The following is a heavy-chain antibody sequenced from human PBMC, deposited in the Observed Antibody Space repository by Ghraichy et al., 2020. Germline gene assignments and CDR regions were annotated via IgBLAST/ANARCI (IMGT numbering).Heavy chain of an antibody. CDR1: GFNFSNYA. CDR3: ARPLDAVAYITAEYFQY. Sequence: GGSLRLSCAASGFNFSNYAMHWVRQAPGKGLEWGAVISDDGSKKYYADSVKGRFTISRDNSKNTLFLRMNSLRVEDTAVYYCARPLDAVAYITAEYFQYWGQGTLVTVSS. V-gene: IGHV3-30-3*01. CDR2: ISDDGSKK. J-gene: IGHJ1*01. D-gene: IGHD6-19*01.